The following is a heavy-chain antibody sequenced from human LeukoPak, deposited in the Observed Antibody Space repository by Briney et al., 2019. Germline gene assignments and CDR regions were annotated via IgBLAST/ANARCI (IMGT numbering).Heavy chain of an antibody. D-gene: IGHD6-13*01. CDR1: GFTFSSYA. J-gene: IGHJ6*02. Sequence: GGSLRLSCSASGFTFSSYAMHWVRQAPGKGLEWVAVISYDGSNIYYADSVKGRFTISRDNSKNTLYLQMNSLRAEDTAVYYCARDVVGSSNNGMDVWGQGTTVTVSS. V-gene: IGHV3-30-3*01. CDR2: ISYDGSNI. CDR3: ARDVVGSSNNGMDV.